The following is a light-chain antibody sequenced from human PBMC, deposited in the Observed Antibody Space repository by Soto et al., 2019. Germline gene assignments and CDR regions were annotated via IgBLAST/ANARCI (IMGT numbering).Light chain of an antibody. CDR1: SSDVGGYNY. Sequence: QSALTQPPSASGSPGQSVTISCTGTSSDVGGYNYVSWYQQHPGNAPKLMIYDVSKRPSGVPDRFSGSKSGNTASLTVSGLQAEDEADYYCSSYAGSTVVFGGGTKLTVL. J-gene: IGLJ2*01. V-gene: IGLV2-8*01. CDR3: SSYAGSTVV. CDR2: DVS.